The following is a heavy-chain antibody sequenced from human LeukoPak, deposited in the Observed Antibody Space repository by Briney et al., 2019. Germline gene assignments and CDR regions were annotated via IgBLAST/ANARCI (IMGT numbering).Heavy chain of an antibody. CDR1: GGSISSSSYY. V-gene: IGHV4-39*01. D-gene: IGHD3-10*02. J-gene: IGHJ6*04. CDR2: IYYSGST. CDR3: AELGITMIGGV. Sequence: PSETLSLTCTVSGGSISSSSYYWVWIRQPPGKGLEWIGSIYYSGSTYYNPSLKSRVTISVDTSKNQFSLKLSSVTAADTAVYYCAELGITMIGGVWGKGTTVTISS.